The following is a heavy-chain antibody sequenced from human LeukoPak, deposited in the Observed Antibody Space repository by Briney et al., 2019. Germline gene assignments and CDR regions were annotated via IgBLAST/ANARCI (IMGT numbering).Heavy chain of an antibody. CDR1: GFTFRTYS. D-gene: IGHD3-3*01. V-gene: IGHV3-48*01. J-gene: IGHJ6*03. Sequence: AGGSLRLSCVASGFTFRTYSMNWVRQAPGKGLDWVSSIGGSGAFIYYAESVKGRFTISRDNAKNSLYLQLNNLRVEDTAVYYCARFLATWDYYYMDVWGTGTTVAVSS. CDR2: IGGSGAFI. CDR3: ARFLATWDYYYMDV.